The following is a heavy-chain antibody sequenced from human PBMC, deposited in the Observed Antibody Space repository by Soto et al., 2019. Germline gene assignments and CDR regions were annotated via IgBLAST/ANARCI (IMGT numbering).Heavy chain of an antibody. CDR1: GDSVSSPYY. V-gene: IGHV4-4*02. Sequence: QVQLQESGPGLVKPSGTLSLTCAVSGDSVSSPYYWCWVRQPPGKGLEWIGEVFHTGTTSYNPSLRCRVPISMDKSNNQFSLDLSSVTAADTAVYYCARSAGWYAVHSWGPGTLVIVSS. CDR3: ARSAGWYAVHS. CDR2: VFHTGTT. D-gene: IGHD6-19*01. J-gene: IGHJ4*02.